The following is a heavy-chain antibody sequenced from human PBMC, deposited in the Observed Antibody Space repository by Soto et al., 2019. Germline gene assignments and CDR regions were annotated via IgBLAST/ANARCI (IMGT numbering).Heavy chain of an antibody. CDR3: ARRPATAILRWFDP. D-gene: IGHD2-2*02. Sequence: SETHCLTRTVAEGKSGGYDGSWIRQNPGKGLEWIGEINHSGSTNYNPSLKSRVTISVDTSKNQFSLKLSSVTAADTAVYYCARRPATAILRWFDPWGQGTLVTVSS. CDR1: EGKSGGYD. CDR2: INHSGST. J-gene: IGHJ5*02. V-gene: IGHV4-34*01.